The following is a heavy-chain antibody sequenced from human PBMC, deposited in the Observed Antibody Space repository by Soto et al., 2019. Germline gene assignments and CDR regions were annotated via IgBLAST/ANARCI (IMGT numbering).Heavy chain of an antibody. CDR1: GFTFSTYW. CDR2: IKQDGSKE. Sequence: EVQLVESGGGLVQPGGSLRLSCVGSGFTFSTYWMTWVRQAPGKGLEWVANIKQDGSKEHYVDSVKGRFTISRDSAKNSLYLQMNSLRVEDTAVYYCARDLSPSYSDIWCDVFDVWGQGTVVTVSS. CDR3: ARDLSPSYSDIWCDVFDV. J-gene: IGHJ3*01. D-gene: IGHD1-26*01. V-gene: IGHV3-7*04.